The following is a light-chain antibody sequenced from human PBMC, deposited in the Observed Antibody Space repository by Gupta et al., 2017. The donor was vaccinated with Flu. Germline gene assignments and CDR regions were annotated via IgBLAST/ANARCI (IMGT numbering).Light chain of an antibody. V-gene: IGKV3-20*01. CDR2: GAS. CDR1: QSVSNY. J-gene: IGKJ1*01. Sequence: EGATLSCRASQSVSNYLAWYQQKPGQAPRLLIYGASSRTTGIPDRFSGSGSGTDFTLTISRLEPEDFVVYYCQQYGSSPPWTFGQGTKVEIK. CDR3: QQYGSSPPWT.